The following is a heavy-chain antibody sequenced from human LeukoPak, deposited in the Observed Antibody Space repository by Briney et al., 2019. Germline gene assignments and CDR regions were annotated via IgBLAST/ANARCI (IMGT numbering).Heavy chain of an antibody. CDR2: INPNSGGT. CDR3: ARDWDAAMII. D-gene: IGHD5-18*01. V-gene: IGHV1-2*02. Sequence: ASVKVSCKASGYTFTGSYMHWMREAPGQGLEWMGWINPNSGGTNYAQKFQGRVTTTRDTSISTAYMELSRLRSDDTAVYYCARDWDAAMIIWGQGTLVTVSS. CDR1: GYTFTGSY. J-gene: IGHJ4*02.